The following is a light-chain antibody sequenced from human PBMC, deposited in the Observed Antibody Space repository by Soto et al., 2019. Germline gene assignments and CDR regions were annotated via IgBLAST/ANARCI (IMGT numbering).Light chain of an antibody. Sequence: QSVLTQPPSASGTPGQRVTISCSGSSSNIRSNYVYWYQQLPGTAPKLLIYKNNQRPSGVPDRSSGSKSGTSASLAISGLRSEDEADYYCAAWDDSLSGGVFGGGTKVTVL. CDR1: SSNIRSNY. J-gene: IGLJ3*02. CDR2: KNN. V-gene: IGLV1-47*01. CDR3: AAWDDSLSGGV.